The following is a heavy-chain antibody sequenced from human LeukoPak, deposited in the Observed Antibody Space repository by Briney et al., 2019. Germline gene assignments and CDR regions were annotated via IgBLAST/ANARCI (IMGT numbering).Heavy chain of an antibody. CDR1: GFTFSKAW. Sequence: RSGGSLRLSCAASGFTFSKAWMSWVRQAPGKGLEWVSSLSGRGGSTFYADSVKGRFTISRDNSKNTLYLQMNSLTAEDTAVYYCAKHQGSTWYYFAYWGQGTLVTVSS. J-gene: IGHJ4*02. CDR3: AKHQGSTWYYFAY. V-gene: IGHV3-23*01. CDR2: LSGRGGST. D-gene: IGHD6-13*01.